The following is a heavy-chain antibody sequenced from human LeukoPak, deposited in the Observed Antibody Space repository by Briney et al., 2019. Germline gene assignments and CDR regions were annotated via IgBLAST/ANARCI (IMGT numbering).Heavy chain of an antibody. V-gene: IGHV4-59*01. J-gene: IGHJ4*02. CDR2: FYYTGST. CDR3: ARATGRQAYYFDY. Sequence: PSETLSLTCSVSGAPISSYYWSWLRQPPGKGLEWIGYFYYTGSTNYNPSLKSRLIISVDTSKNQFSLKLSSVTAADTAVYYCARATGRQAYYFDYWGQGTLVTVSS. CDR1: GAPISSYY.